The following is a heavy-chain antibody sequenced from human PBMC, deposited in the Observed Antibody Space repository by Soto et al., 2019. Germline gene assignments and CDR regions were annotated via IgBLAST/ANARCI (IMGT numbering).Heavy chain of an antibody. CDR3: ARHTSGWHYYDY. CDR1: GFNFSDHY. CDR2: ISGSSRYT. J-gene: IGHJ4*02. D-gene: IGHD6-19*01. Sequence: PGGSLRLSCAASGFNFSDHYMNWVRQAPGKGLEWVSYISGSSRYTNFADSVKGRFTISRDNAKNSLYLQMNSLRVEDTAVYYCARHTSGWHYYDYWGQGTPVTVSP. V-gene: IGHV3-11*06.